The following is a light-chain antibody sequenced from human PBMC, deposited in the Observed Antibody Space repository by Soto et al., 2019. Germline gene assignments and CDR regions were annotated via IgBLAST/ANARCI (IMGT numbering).Light chain of an antibody. J-gene: IGKJ1*01. Sequence: DIQMTQSPSFLSASVGDRVTITCRSSQRISGYLNWYRHKPGRAPNLLIYAASNLQIGVPSRFSGSGSGTDFTLTVSSLQPEDFATYYCQQSYSFPLTFGQGTKVDLK. CDR1: QRISGY. CDR2: AAS. CDR3: QQSYSFPLT. V-gene: IGKV1-39*01.